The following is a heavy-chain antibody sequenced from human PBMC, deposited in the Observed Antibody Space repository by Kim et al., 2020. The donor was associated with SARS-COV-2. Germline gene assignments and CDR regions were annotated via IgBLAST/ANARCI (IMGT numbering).Heavy chain of an antibody. CDR3: ASSNPGWLTITGAFDI. Sequence: ASVKVSCKASGGTFSSYAISWVRQAPGQGLEWMGGIIPIFGTANYAQKFQGRVTITADESTSTAYMELSSLRSEDTAVYYCASSNPGWLTITGAFDIWGQGTMVTVSS. CDR1: GGTFSSYA. J-gene: IGHJ3*02. V-gene: IGHV1-69*13. D-gene: IGHD5-12*01. CDR2: IIPIFGTA.